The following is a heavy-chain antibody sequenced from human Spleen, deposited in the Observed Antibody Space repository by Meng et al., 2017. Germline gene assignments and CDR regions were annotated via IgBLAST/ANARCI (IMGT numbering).Heavy chain of an antibody. CDR2: ITHSGDKT. J-gene: IGHJ4*02. V-gene: IGHV3-23*01. Sequence: GESLKISCAASGFSFSTYALNWVRQAPGKGLEWVSSITHSGDKTYYAESVKGRFTISRDNSMNTLYLQMNSLRAEDTAMYYCAKDVGYNPAYYFDYWGQGTVVTVSS. D-gene: IGHD1-14*01. CDR3: AKDVGYNPAYYFDY. CDR1: GFSFSTYA.